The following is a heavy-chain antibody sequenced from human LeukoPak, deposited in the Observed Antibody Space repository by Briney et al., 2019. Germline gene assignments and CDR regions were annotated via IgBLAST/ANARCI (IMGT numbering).Heavy chain of an antibody. J-gene: IGHJ3*02. Sequence: SETLSLTCTVSGGSISSGSYYWSWTRQPAGEGLEWIGRIYTSGSTNYNPSLKSRVTISVDTSKNQFSLKLSSVTAADTAVYYCARDRRVCSSTSCPRSAFDIWGQGTMVTVSS. CDR3: ARDRRVCSSTSCPRSAFDI. V-gene: IGHV4-61*02. CDR2: IYTSGST. D-gene: IGHD2-2*01. CDR1: GGSISSGSYY.